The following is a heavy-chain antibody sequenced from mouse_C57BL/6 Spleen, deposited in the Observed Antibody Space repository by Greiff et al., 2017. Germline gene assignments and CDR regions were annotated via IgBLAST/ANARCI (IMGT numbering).Heavy chain of an antibody. CDR3: AREENYYGPYAMDY. D-gene: IGHD1-1*01. Sequence: VQLKQSGPELVKPGASVKIPCKASGYTFTDYNMDWVKQSHGKSLEWIGDINPNNGGTIYNQKFKGKATLTVDKSSSTAYMGLRSLTSEDTAVYYCAREENYYGPYAMDYWGQGTSVTVSS. CDR1: GYTFTDYN. V-gene: IGHV1-18*01. J-gene: IGHJ4*01. CDR2: INPNNGGT.